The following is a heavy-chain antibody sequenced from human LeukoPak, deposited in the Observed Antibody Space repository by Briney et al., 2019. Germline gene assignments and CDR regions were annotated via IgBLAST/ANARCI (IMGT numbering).Heavy chain of an antibody. J-gene: IGHJ4*02. CDR2: IIPIFGTA. D-gene: IGHD3-22*01. V-gene: IGHV1-69*06. CDR1: GGTFSSYA. Sequence: GASVKVSCKASGGTFSSYAISWVRQTPGQGLEWMGGIIPIFGTANYAQKFQGRVTITADKSTSTAYMEPSSLRSEDTAVYYCARGFIEYYYDSSGYDYWGQGTVVTVSS. CDR3: ARGFIEYYYDSSGYDY.